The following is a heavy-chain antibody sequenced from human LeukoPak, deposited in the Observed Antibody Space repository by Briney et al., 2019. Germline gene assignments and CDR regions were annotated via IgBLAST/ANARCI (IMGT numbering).Heavy chain of an antibody. V-gene: IGHV1-18*01. CDR3: ARVHHDILTGYSYFDY. CDR1: GGTFSSYA. CDR2: ISAYNDNT. D-gene: IGHD3-9*01. J-gene: IGHJ4*02. Sequence: ASVKVSCKASGGTFSSYAISWVRQAPGQGLEWMGWISAYNDNTNYAQKLQGRVTMTTDTSTSTAYMELRSLRSDDTAVYYCARVHHDILTGYSYFDYWGQGTLVTVSS.